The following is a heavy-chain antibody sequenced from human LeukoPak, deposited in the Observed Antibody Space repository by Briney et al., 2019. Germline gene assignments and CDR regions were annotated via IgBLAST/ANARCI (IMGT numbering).Heavy chain of an antibody. Sequence: ASVKVSCKASGYTFISYDINWVRQATGQGLEWMGWMNPNSGNTGYAQKFQGRVTMTRNTSVNTAYMELSSLRSEDTAVYYCTRARWSEHDYWGLGTLVTVSS. CDR1: GYTFISYD. CDR3: TRARWSEHDY. V-gene: IGHV1-8*01. J-gene: IGHJ4*02. CDR2: MNPNSGNT. D-gene: IGHD4-23*01.